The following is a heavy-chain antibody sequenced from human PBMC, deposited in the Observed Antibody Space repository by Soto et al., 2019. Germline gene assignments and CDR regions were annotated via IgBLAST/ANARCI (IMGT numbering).Heavy chain of an antibody. Sequence: SETLSLTCAVYGGSFSGYYWTWIRQPPWTGLEWIGEINHSGSTNYNPSLKSRVTISVDTSKNQFSLKLTSVTAADTAVYYCARDEITGLFDYWGKGNLVTVSS. D-gene: IGHD2-8*02. V-gene: IGHV4-34*01. CDR3: ARDEITGLFDY. J-gene: IGHJ4*02. CDR1: GGSFSGYY. CDR2: INHSGST.